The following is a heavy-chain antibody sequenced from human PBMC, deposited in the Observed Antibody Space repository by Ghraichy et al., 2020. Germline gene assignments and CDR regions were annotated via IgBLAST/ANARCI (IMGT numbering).Heavy chain of an antibody. CDR1: GASISSSY. D-gene: IGHD3-3*01. J-gene: IGHJ4*02. Sequence: SETLSLTCAVSGASISSSYWNWIRQSPGKGLEWIGYISNSGSATYNPSLKSRVTIFVHTSNNRFSLDLRSVTPADTAVYYCVRAVYESWSGRYDGGWYYFDNWGRGTLVTVSS. CDR3: VRAVYESWSGRYDGGWYYFDN. CDR2: ISNSGSA. V-gene: IGHV4-59*01.